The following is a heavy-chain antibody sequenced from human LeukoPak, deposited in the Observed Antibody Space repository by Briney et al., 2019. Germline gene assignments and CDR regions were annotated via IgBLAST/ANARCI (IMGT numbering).Heavy chain of an antibody. V-gene: IGHV7-4-1*02. CDR1: GYTFTSYA. D-gene: IGHD1-26*01. CDR3: ARGWWELLHWFDP. J-gene: IGHJ5*02. CDR2: ISTNTENP. Sequence: ASVKFSCKASGYTFTSYAMNWVRQAPGQGLEWMGWISTNTENPTYAQGFTGRFVFSLDTSVSTAYLQISSLKAEDTAVYYCARGWWELLHWFDPWGQGTLVTVSS.